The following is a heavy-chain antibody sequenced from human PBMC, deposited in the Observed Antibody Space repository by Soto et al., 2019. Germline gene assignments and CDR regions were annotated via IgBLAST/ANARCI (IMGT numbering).Heavy chain of an antibody. D-gene: IGHD6-19*01. V-gene: IGHV2-26*01. CDR2: IFSNDEK. CDR3: ARIRRSSGWYDSDY. J-gene: IGHJ4*02. Sequence: QVTLKESGPVLVKPTETLPLTCTSSGFSLSNARRGLRWIRQPPGKALAWLAHIFSNDEKSYITSLKSRLTISKDTSKSQVVLTMTNMDPVATATYYCARIRRSSGWYDSDYWGQGTLVTVSS. CDR1: GFSLSNARRG.